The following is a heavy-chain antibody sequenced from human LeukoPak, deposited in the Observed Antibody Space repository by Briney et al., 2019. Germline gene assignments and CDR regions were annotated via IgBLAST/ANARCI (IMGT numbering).Heavy chain of an antibody. CDR2: ISDSGGST. V-gene: IGHV3-23*01. CDR1: GFAFSSQA. D-gene: IGHD6-19*01. Sequence: PGGSLRLSCAASGFAFSSQAMGWVRQAPGKGLEWVSVISDSGGSTYYADSVKGRFTISRDNSKNTLYLQMNSLRAEDTAVYYCAKDARRSSGWYFFDHWGQGTLVTVSS. CDR3: AKDARRSSGWYFFDH. J-gene: IGHJ4*02.